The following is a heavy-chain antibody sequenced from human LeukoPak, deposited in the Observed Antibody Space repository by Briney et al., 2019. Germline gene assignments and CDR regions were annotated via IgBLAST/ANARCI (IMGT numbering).Heavy chain of an antibody. Sequence: ASVKVSCKASGYTFTGYYMHWVRQAPGQGLEWMGWINPSSGGTNYAQKFQGRVTMTRDTSISTAYMELSRLRSDDTAVYYCARVRYSGSYYRLVHWGQGTLVTVSS. CDR2: INPSSGGT. V-gene: IGHV1-2*02. CDR3: ARVRYSGSYYRLVH. J-gene: IGHJ5*02. CDR1: GYTFTGYY. D-gene: IGHD1-26*01.